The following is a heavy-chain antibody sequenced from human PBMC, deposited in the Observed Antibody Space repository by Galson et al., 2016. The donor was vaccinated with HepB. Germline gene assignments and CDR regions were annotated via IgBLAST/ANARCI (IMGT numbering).Heavy chain of an antibody. Sequence: TLSLTCTVSGGSISNFYWSWIRQPPGKGLEWIGYIYYRGSTHHNPSLKSRVTISVDTSKNQFSLKLTSVTAADTAVYYCARGDYRPCYLDYWGQGTLVTVSS. V-gene: IGHV4-59*01. CDR1: GGSISNFY. D-gene: IGHD4-11*01. CDR3: ARGDYRPCYLDY. CDR2: IYYRGST. J-gene: IGHJ4*02.